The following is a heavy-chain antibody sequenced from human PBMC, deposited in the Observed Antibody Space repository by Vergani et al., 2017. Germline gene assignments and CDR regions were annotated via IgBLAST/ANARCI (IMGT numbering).Heavy chain of an antibody. CDR2: ISWNSDYV. CDR1: GITFWKFG. D-gene: IGHD6-13*01. CDR3: VKGQITISAGHFDS. Sequence: EVDLVESGGGLAQPGGSLRLSCEASGITFWKFGMHWVRQSPGRGLEWIAGISWNSDYVGYADSVKGRFSISRDNAKNSLSLQMDSLRDEDTAFYYCVKGQITISAGHFDSWGQGTLVTVS. J-gene: IGHJ4*02. V-gene: IGHV3-9*01.